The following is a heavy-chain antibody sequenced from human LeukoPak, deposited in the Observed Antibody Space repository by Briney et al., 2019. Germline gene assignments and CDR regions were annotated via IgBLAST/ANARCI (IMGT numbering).Heavy chain of an antibody. J-gene: IGHJ4*02. CDR1: GFTFSSYS. V-gene: IGHV3-53*01. CDR2: IYSGSST. CDR3: ARDRSSGWYVYDY. Sequence: GGSLRLSCAASGFTFSSYSMNRVRQAPGKGLEWVSVIYSGSSTYYSESVKGRFTISRNTSKNTLYLQMNSLRADDTAVYYCARDRSSGWYVYDYWGQGTLVTVSS. D-gene: IGHD6-19*01.